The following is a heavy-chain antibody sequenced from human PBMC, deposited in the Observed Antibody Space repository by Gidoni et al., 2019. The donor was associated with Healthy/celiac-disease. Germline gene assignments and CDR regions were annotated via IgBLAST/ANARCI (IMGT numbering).Heavy chain of an antibody. Sequence: QVQLQESGPGLVKPSEPLSLTCTVSGYSISSGYYWGWIRQPPGTGLEWIGSINHRGSTYYNPSLKSRVTISVDTSKNQFSLKLSSVTAADTAVYYCARDWYNWNDAWFDPWGQGTLVTVSS. J-gene: IGHJ5*02. CDR3: ARDWYNWNDAWFDP. D-gene: IGHD1-20*01. CDR1: GYSISSGYY. V-gene: IGHV4-38-2*02. CDR2: INHRGST.